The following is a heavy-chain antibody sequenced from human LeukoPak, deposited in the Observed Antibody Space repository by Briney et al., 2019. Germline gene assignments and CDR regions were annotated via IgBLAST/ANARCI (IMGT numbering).Heavy chain of an antibody. CDR1: GFTFSSYE. CDR3: ARGAGSSGWYYFDY. D-gene: IGHD6-19*01. J-gene: IGHJ4*02. V-gene: IGHV3-48*03. CDR2: ISSSGDTI. Sequence: GGSLRLSCAASGFTFSSYEMNWVRQAPGKGLECISYISSSGDTIYYADSVKGRFTISRDNAKNSLYLQMNSLRAEDTAVYYCARGAGSSGWYYFDYWGQGTLVTVSS.